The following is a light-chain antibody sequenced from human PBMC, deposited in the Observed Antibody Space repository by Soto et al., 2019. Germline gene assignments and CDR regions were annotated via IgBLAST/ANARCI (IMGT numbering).Light chain of an antibody. J-gene: IGKJ1*01. Sequence: DIQMTQSPSTLSASVGDRVTITCRASQSIRSWVAWYRQKPGKAPKLLIYKASSLESGVPSRFSGSGSGTEFTLTISSLQPDDFANYYCQQYNSFPTFGQGTKVEIK. CDR2: KAS. V-gene: IGKV1-5*03. CDR1: QSIRSW. CDR3: QQYNSFPT.